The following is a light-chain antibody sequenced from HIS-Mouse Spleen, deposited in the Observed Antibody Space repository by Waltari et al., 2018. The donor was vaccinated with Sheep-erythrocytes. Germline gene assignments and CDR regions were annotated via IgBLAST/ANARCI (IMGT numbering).Light chain of an antibody. CDR3: CSYAGSYNHV. CDR2: DVS. J-gene: IGLJ1*01. V-gene: IGLV2-11*01. Sequence: QSVLTHPRSVSGSPGQSVTISCTGTSSDVGGYNYVSWYQQHPGKAPKLMIYDVSKRPSGVPDRFSGSKSGNTASLTISGLQAEDEADYYCCSYAGSYNHVFATGTKVTVL. CDR1: SSDVGGYNY.